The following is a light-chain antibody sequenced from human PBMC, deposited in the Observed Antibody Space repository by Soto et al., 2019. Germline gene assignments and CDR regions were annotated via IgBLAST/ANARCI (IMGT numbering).Light chain of an antibody. Sequence: EIVMTQSPATRSVSAGERATLSCRASQSVSSNFAWYQQKPGQAPRLLIYDASTRATGIPARFSASGSGTEFTLTISSLQSEDFAVYYGQKYDNWPFTFGQGTRLEIK. V-gene: IGKV3-15*01. CDR3: QKYDNWPFT. CDR1: QSVSSN. J-gene: IGKJ5*01. CDR2: DAS.